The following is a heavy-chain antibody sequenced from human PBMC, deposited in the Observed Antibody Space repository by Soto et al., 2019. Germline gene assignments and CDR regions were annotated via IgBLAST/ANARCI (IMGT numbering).Heavy chain of an antibody. Sequence: ASVKVSCKASGYTFTSYGISWVRQAPGQGLEWMGWISAYNDNTNYAQKLQGRVTMTTDTSTSTAYMELRSLRSDDTAVYYCARDPPRYSGYALSGYSSGPAFDYWGQGTLVTVSS. CDR1: GYTFTSYG. CDR2: ISAYNDNT. D-gene: IGHD5-12*01. J-gene: IGHJ4*02. CDR3: ARDPPRYSGYALSGYSSGPAFDY. V-gene: IGHV1-18*01.